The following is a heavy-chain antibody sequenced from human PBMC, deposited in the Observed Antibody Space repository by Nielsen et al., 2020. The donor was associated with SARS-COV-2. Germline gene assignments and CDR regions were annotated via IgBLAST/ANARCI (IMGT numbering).Heavy chain of an antibody. CDR3: ARHGDIVVGPAAMSDWFDP. CDR2: ISSSSSYT. D-gene: IGHD2-2*01. V-gene: IGHV3-11*03. Sequence: RQAPGQGLEWVSYISSSSSYTNYADSVKGRFTISRDNAKNSLYLQMNSLRAEDTAVYYCARHGDIVVGPAAMSDWFDPWGQGTLVTVSS. J-gene: IGHJ5*02.